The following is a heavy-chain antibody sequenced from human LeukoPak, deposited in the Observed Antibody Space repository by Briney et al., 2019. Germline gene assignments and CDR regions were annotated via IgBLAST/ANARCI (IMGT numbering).Heavy chain of an antibody. CDR2: INPSGGST. J-gene: IGHJ4*02. Sequence: ASVKVSCTASGYTFTIYYMHWVRQAPGQGLEWMGIINPSGGSTSYAQKFQGRVTMTRDTSTSTVYMELSSLRSEDTAVYYCARDLRSYDFWSGYYEYWGQGTLVTVSS. CDR1: GYTFTIYY. CDR3: ARDLRSYDFWSGYYEY. V-gene: IGHV1-46*01. D-gene: IGHD3-3*01.